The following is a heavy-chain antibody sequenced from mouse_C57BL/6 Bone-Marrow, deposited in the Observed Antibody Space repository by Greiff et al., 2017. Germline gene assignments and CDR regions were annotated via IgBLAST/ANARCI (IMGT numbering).Heavy chain of an antibody. J-gene: IGHJ4*01. CDR1: GYTFTSYW. Sequence: QVQLKQPGAELVKPGASVKVSCKASGYTFTSYWMHWVKQRPGQGLEWIGRIHPSDSDTNYNQKFKGKATLTVDKSSSTAYMQLSSLTSEDSAVYYCAISYGNYRMDYWGQGTSVTVSS. CDR3: AISYGNYRMDY. CDR2: IHPSDSDT. V-gene: IGHV1-74*01. D-gene: IGHD2-1*01.